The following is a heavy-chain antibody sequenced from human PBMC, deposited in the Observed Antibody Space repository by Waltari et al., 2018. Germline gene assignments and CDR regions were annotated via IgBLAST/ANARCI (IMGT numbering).Heavy chain of an antibody. CDR3: AGGGLGALFDY. D-gene: IGHD3-16*01. Sequence: QVQLQESGPGLVKPSETLSLTCTVSGGSISSHYWSWIRQPPGKGLEWIGYIYYSGSTNYNPSPKGRSTISGDTPKTQFPLKLSSVTAADTAGYYCAGGGLGALFDYWGQGTMVTVSS. CDR1: GGSISSHY. CDR2: IYYSGST. J-gene: IGHJ4*02. V-gene: IGHV4-59*11.